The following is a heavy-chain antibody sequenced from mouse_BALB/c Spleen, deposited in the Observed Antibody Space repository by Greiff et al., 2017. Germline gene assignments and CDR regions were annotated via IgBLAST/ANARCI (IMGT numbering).Heavy chain of an antibody. V-gene: IGHV3-2*02. CDR3: ARRIPYAMDY. J-gene: IGHJ4*01. Sequence: EVQLQESGPGLVKPSQSLSLTCTVTGYSITSDYAWNWIRQFPGNKLEWMGYISYSGSTSYNPSLKSRISITRDTSKNQFFLQLNSVTTEDTATYYCARRIPYAMDYWGQGTSVTVSS. CDR1: GYSITSDYA. CDR2: ISYSGST.